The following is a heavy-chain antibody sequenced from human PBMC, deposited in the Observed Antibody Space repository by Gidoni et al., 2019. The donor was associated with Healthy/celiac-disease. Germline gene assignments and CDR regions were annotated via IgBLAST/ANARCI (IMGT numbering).Heavy chain of an antibody. J-gene: IGHJ5*02. Sequence: EVQLVESGGGLVKPGGSLRLSCAASGFTFSSYSMNWVRQAPGKGLEWVSSISSSSSYIYYADSVKGRFTISRDNAKNSLYLQMNSLRAEDTAVYYCARDDQDYDILTGPYWFDPWGQGTLVTVSS. CDR3: ARDDQDYDILTGPYWFDP. V-gene: IGHV3-21*01. CDR1: GFTFSSYS. D-gene: IGHD3-9*01. CDR2: ISSSSSYI.